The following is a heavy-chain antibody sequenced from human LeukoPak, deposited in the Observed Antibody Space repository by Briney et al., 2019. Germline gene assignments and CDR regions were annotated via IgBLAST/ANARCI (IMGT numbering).Heavy chain of an antibody. CDR3: ARHHPCGTYCYFDY. Sequence: KPSETLSLTCAVYGGSFSGYYWSWIRQPPGKGLEWIGEINHSGSTNYNPSLKSRVTISVDTSKNQFSLKLSSVTAADTAVYYCARHHPCGTYCYFDYWGQGTLVSVSS. J-gene: IGHJ4*02. D-gene: IGHD1-26*01. CDR1: GGSFSGYY. CDR2: INHSGST. V-gene: IGHV4-34*01.